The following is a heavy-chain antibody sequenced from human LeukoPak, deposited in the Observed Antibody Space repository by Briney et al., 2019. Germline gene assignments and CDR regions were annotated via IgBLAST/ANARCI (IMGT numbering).Heavy chain of an antibody. V-gene: IGHV3-66*01. CDR2: IYSGGST. CDR3: ARWFFKQQGLDY. CDR1: GFTVSSNY. D-gene: IGHD6-13*01. J-gene: IGHJ4*02. Sequence: GGSLRLSCAASGFTVSSNYMSWVRQAPGKGLEWVSVIYSGGSTYYADSVKGRFTISRDNSKNTLYLQMNSLRAEDTAVYYCARWFFKQQGLDYWGQGTLVTVSS.